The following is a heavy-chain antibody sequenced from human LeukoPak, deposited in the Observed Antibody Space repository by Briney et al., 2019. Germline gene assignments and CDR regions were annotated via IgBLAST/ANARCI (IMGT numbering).Heavy chain of an antibody. CDR1: GFTFSSYG. Sequence: PGGSLRLSCVASGFTFSSYGMHWVRQAPGKGLEWVAVISYDGSNKYYADSVKGRFTISRDNSKNTLYLQMNSLRAEDTAVYYCAKDRRGTMVRGVIKYFDYWGQGTLVTVSS. V-gene: IGHV3-30*18. CDR3: AKDRRGTMVRGVIKYFDY. J-gene: IGHJ4*02. D-gene: IGHD3-10*01. CDR2: ISYDGSNK.